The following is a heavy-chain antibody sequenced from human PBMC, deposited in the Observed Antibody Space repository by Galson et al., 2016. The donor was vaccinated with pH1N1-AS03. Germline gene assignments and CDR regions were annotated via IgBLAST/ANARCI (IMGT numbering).Heavy chain of an antibody. CDR1: GFSFSTYS. Sequence: SLRLSCAASGFSFSTYSVHWVRQAPGRGLEWVALISYDGTKKFYADSGRGRFTISRNTSKNTGYMQMNSLRVEDTAVYYCTRASGSGWYGSYYDYWGQGTLVPVSS. J-gene: IGHJ4*02. CDR3: TRASGSGWYGSYYDY. V-gene: IGHV3-30*04. D-gene: IGHD6-19*01. CDR2: ISYDGTKK.